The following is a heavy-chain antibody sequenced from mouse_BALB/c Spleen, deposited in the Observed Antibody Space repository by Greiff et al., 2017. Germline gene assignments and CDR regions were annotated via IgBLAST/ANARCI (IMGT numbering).Heavy chain of an antibody. CDR3: ARGGYSWFAY. J-gene: IGHJ3*01. V-gene: IGHV3-6*02. CDR2: ISYDGSN. CDR1: GYSITSGYY. D-gene: IGHD2-3*01. Sequence: EVKLQESGPGLVKPSQSLSLTCSVTGYSITSGYYWNWTRQFPGNKLEWMGYISYDGSNNYNPSLKNRISITRDTSKNQFFLKLNSVTTEDTATYYCARGGYSWFAYWGQGTLVTVSA.